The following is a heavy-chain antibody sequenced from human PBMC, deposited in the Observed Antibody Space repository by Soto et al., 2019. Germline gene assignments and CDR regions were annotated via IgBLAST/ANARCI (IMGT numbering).Heavy chain of an antibody. CDR2: ISGSGGST. Sequence: GGSLRLSCAASGFTFSSYAMSWVRQAPGKGLEWVSAISGSGGSTYYADSVKGRFTISRDNSKNTLYLQMNSLRAEDTAVYYCAKSSLGVVVPAALAPCLFDYWGQGTLVTVSS. J-gene: IGHJ4*02. D-gene: IGHD2-2*01. V-gene: IGHV3-23*01. CDR1: GFTFSSYA. CDR3: AKSSLGVVVPAALAPCLFDY.